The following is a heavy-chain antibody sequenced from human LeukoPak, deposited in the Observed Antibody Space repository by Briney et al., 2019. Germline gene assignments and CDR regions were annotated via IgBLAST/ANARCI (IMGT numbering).Heavy chain of an antibody. V-gene: IGHV4-61*02. Sequence: SQALSLTCTVSGGSISSGSYYWSWIRQPAGKGLEWIGRIYTSGSTNYNPSLKSRVTISVDTSKNQFSLKLSSVTAADTAVYYCARDTDWFDPWDQGTLVTVSS. CDR3: ARDTDWFDP. CDR1: GGSISSGSYY. J-gene: IGHJ5*02. D-gene: IGHD2-8*02. CDR2: IYTSGST.